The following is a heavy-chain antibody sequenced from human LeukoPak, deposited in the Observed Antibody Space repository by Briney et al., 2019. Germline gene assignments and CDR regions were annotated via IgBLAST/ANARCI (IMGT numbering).Heavy chain of an antibody. V-gene: IGHV4-34*01. CDR2: INHSGYA. J-gene: IGHJ4*02. CDR1: GVSFNDYY. Sequence: SETLSLTCAVSGVSFNDYYWSWVRQTPGKGLKWIGEINHSGYANDSPSLKSRVTLSIDTSRKQLSLNVRSVTVADTGIYYCTRMTTGHDYWGQGTLVIVSS. D-gene: IGHD4-17*01. CDR3: TRMTTGHDY.